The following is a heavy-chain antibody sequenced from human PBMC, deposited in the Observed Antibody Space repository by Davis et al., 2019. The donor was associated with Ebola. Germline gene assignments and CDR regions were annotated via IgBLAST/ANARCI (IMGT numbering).Heavy chain of an antibody. Sequence: MPSETLSLTFAVYGGSFSGYYWSWIRQPPGKGLEWIGEINHSGSTNYNPSLKSRVTISVDTSKNQFSLKLSSVTAADTAVYYCASLLSGYSSGSLNWFDPWGQGTLVTVSS. CDR1: GGSFSGYY. CDR2: INHSGST. CDR3: ASLLSGYSSGSLNWFDP. D-gene: IGHD6-19*01. J-gene: IGHJ5*02. V-gene: IGHV4-34*01.